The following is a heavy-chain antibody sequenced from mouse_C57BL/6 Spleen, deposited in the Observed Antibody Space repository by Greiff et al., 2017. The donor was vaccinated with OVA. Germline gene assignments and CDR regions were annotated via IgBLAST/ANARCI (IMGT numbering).Heavy chain of an antibody. CDR2: ISYDGSN. CDR1: GYSITSGYY. V-gene: IGHV3-6*01. D-gene: IGHD4-1*01. J-gene: IGHJ3*01. CDR3: AREGKNWDFAY. Sequence: EVQLQESGPGLVKPSQSLSLTCSVTGYSITSGYYWNWIRQFPGNKLEWMGYISYDGSNNYNPSLNNRISITRDTSKNQFFLKLNSVTTEDTATYYCAREGKNWDFAYWGQGTLVTVSA.